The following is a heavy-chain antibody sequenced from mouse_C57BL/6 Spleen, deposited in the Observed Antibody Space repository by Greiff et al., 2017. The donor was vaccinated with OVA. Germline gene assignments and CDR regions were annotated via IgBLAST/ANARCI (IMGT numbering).Heavy chain of an antibody. CDR3: ARGDYDYDVGFDY. CDR1: GYTFTSYW. V-gene: IGHV1-55*01. Sequence: QVQLQQPGAELVKPGASVKMSCKASGYTFTSYWITWVKQRPGQGLEWIGDIYPGSGSTNYNEKFKSKATLTVDTSSSTAYMQLSSLTSEDSAVYYCARGDYDYDVGFDYWGKGTTLTVSS. J-gene: IGHJ2*01. CDR2: IYPGSGST. D-gene: IGHD2-4*01.